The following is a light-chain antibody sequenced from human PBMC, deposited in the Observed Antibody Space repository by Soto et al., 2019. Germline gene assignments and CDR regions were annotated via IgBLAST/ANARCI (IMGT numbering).Light chain of an antibody. V-gene: IGLV2-14*03. CDR2: DVS. CDR1: NSDIGGYNY. J-gene: IGLJ2*01. Sequence: QSALTQPASVSGSPGQTITISCTGTNSDIGGYNYVSWYQQHAGRAPKLVINDVSRRPSGISNRFSGSKSGNTASLTISGLQAEDEANYYCSSYTINSTIVFGGGTKLTVL. CDR3: SSYTINSTIV.